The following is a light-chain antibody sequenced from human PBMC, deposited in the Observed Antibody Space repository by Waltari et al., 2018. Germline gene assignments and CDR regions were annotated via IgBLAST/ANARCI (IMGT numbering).Light chain of an antibody. CDR2: DVS. CDR3: SSYTSSSTLWV. J-gene: IGLJ3*02. CDR1: RSDVGGYNY. V-gene: IGLV2-14*03. Sequence: QSALTQPASVSGSPGQSITISCTGTRSDVGGYNYVPWYQHHPGTAPKLMISDVSNRPSGVSNRFSGSKSGNTASLTISGLQAEDGADYYFSSYTSSSTLWVFGGGTKLTVL.